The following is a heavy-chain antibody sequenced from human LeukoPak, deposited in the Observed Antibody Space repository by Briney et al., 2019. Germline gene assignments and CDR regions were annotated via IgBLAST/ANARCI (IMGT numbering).Heavy chain of an antibody. J-gene: IGHJ5*02. Sequence: ASVKVSCKASGYTFTSYYMHWVRQAPGQGLEWTGVINPSGGSTSYAQKFQGRVTMTRDTSTSTVYTELSSLRSEDTAAYYCARDGGGILTGFESRWFDPWGQGTLVTVSS. CDR1: GYTFTSYY. CDR3: ARDGGGILTGFESRWFDP. D-gene: IGHD3-9*01. CDR2: INPSGGST. V-gene: IGHV1-46*01.